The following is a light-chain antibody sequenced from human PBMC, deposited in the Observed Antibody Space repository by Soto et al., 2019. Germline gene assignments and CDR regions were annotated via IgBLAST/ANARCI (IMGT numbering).Light chain of an antibody. J-gene: IGKJ5*01. CDR3: QQGGNWPLT. CDR1: RSVSSH. Sequence: EIVMTQPPATLAVYSGGGATRSCRASRSVSSHLAWYQQKRGQAPRLLIYDASSRASGIPARFSGSGSGTDFTLTIGSLQPEDFAVYYCQQGGNWPLTFGQGTRLEI. CDR2: DAS. V-gene: IGKV3-11*01.